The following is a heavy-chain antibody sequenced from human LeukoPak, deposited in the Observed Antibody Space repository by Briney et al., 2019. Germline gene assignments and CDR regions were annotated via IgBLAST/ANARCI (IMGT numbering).Heavy chain of an antibody. CDR2: IKQDDSEK. Sequence: GGSLRLSCAASGFTFSSYWMSWVRQAPGKGLEWVANIKQDDSEKYYVDSVKGRFTISRDNSMNTLYLQMNSLRAEDTAVYYCAKVRWGSDNALDSWGQGTLVTGSS. D-gene: IGHD3-16*01. CDR1: GFTFSSYW. J-gene: IGHJ4*02. CDR3: AKVRWGSDNALDS. V-gene: IGHV3-7*01.